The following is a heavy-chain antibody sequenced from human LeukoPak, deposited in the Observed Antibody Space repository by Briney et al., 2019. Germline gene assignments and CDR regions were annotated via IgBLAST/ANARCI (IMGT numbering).Heavy chain of an antibody. V-gene: IGHV3-23*01. CDR2: MSSVT. J-gene: IGHJ4*02. Sequence: GRSLRLSCAASGFTFSSYGMHWVRQAPGKGLEWVSAMSSVTYYADSVKGRFTFSRDDSKSTLFLQMNSLRAEDTAVYYCAKAFFSGSGGNHKHFDSWGQGTLVTVSS. D-gene: IGHD3-10*01. CDR1: GFTFSSYG. CDR3: AKAFFSGSGGNHKHFDS.